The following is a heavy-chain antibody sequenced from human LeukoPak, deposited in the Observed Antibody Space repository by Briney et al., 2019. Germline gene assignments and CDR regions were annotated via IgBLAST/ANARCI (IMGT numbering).Heavy chain of an antibody. CDR2: IYYRSRWYS. V-gene: IGHV6-1*01. CDR3: GRAEHDWGSDY. CDR1: GDSVSGNRAT. Sequence: SQTLSLTCAISGDSVSGNRATWNWLRQSPSRGLEWLGRIYYRSRWYSDYVVSVKGRITINPDTSKNQFSLLLNSVTPEDTAVYFCGRAEHDWGSDYWGQGTLVTVSS. J-gene: IGHJ4*02. D-gene: IGHD3-9*01.